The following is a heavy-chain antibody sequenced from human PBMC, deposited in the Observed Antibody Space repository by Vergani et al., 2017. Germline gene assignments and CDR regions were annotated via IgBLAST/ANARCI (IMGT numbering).Heavy chain of an antibody. Sequence: QVPLVQSGAAVKKPGASVKVSCTSSGYTFTSYGISWVRQAPGQGLEWMGWISAYNGNTNYAQKLQGRVTMTTDTSTSTVYMELRSLRADDTAVYFCARDTVTYFDYWGQGTLVTVSS. CDR3: ARDTVTYFDY. CDR2: ISAYNGNT. CDR1: GYTFTSYG. J-gene: IGHJ4*02. V-gene: IGHV1-18*01. D-gene: IGHD4-17*01.